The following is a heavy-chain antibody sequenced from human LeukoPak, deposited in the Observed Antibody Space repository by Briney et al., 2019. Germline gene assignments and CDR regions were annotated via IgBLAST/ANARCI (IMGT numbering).Heavy chain of an antibody. D-gene: IGHD6-13*01. V-gene: IGHV3-23*01. CDR3: AKAIAPAGKPVFDY. Sequence: PGGSLRLSCAASGFSFSSYAMSWVRQAAGEGLEWVSAISGNAAGTYYADSVQGRFTISRDNSKNTLYLQMNSLRAEHTAVYYCAKAIAPAGKPVFDYRGQGTLVTVSS. CDR1: GFSFSSYA. CDR2: ISGNAAGT. J-gene: IGHJ4*02.